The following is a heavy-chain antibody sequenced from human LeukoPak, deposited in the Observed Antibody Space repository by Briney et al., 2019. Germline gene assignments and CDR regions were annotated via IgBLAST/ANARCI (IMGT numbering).Heavy chain of an antibody. CDR3: ARGLPTVTPGDY. V-gene: IGHV1-2*02. D-gene: IGHD4-17*01. CDR1: GYTFTGYY. CDR2: INPNSGVT. Sequence: ASVKVSCKASGYTFTGYYIHWVRQAPGQGLEWMGWINPNSGVTNYAKKFQGRVTMTRDRSISTGYMELSRLRSDDTAEYYCARGLPTVTPGDYWGQGTLVTVSS. J-gene: IGHJ4*02.